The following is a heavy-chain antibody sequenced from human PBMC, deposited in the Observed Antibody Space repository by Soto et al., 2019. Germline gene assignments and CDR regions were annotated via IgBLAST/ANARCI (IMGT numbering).Heavy chain of an antibody. J-gene: IGHJ5*02. CDR1: VCTFSRSS. CDR2: IIPLFGTA. V-gene: IGHV1-69*13. Sequence: ASVKVSCMASVCTFSRSSIIWVRQAPGQRLEWMGGIIPLFGTANYTQQSQRRDTITADESTSTAYMELSSLSSDDTAVYYCSSPFRYYYERGGQSAWFDPWGEGTLVSASS. CDR3: SSPFRYYYERGGQSAWFDP. D-gene: IGHD3-22*01.